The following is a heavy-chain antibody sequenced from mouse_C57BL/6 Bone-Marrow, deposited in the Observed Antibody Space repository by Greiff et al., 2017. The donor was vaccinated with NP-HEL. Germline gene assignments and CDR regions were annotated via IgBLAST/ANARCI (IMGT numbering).Heavy chain of an antibody. CDR1: GYTFTSYG. J-gene: IGHJ3*01. CDR2: IYPRSGNT. V-gene: IGHV1-81*01. D-gene: IGHD1-1*01. Sequence: VHLVESGAELARPGASVKLSCKASGYTFTSYGISWVKQRTGQGLEWIGEIYPRSGNTYYNEKFKGKATLTADKSSSTAYMELRSLTSEDSAVYFCARSSYYYGSSRFAYWGQGTLVTVSA. CDR3: ARSSYYYGSSRFAY.